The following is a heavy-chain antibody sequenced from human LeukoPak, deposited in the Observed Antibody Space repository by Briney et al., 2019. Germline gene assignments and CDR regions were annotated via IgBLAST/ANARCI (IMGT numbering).Heavy chain of an antibody. D-gene: IGHD2/OR15-2a*01. J-gene: IGHJ4*02. V-gene: IGHV3-74*01. CDR3: VSFYETY. CDR1: GNYW. Sequence: GGSLRLSCAASGNYWMHWVRQAPGKGLVWVSHINSDGSWTSYADSVKGRFTISKDNAKNTVYLQMNSLRAEDTAVYYCVSFYETYWGRGTLVIVSS. CDR2: INSDGSWT.